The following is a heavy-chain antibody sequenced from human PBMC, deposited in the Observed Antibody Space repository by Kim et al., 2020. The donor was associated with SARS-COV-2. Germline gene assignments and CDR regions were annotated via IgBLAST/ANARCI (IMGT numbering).Heavy chain of an antibody. D-gene: IGHD5-12*01. V-gene: IGHV5-51*01. Sequence: YSPSFQGQVTISADKSISTAYLQWSSLKASDTAMYYCARQYGYDRQFDYWGQGTLVTVSS. J-gene: IGHJ4*02. CDR3: ARQYGYDRQFDY.